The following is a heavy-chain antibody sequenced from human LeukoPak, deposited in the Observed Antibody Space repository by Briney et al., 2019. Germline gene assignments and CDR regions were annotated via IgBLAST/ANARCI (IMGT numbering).Heavy chain of an antibody. V-gene: IGHV4-61*02. CDR2: IYTSGST. D-gene: IGHD3-22*01. Sequence: PSETLSLTCTVSGCSINSGSYYWRWIRQPAGKGLEWIVRIYTSGSTNYNPSLKSRVTISVDTSKNQFSLKLSSVTAADTAVYYCARDLYYYDSSGYYLWGFDIWGQGTMVTVSS. J-gene: IGHJ3*02. CDR3: ARDLYYYDSSGYYLWGFDI. CDR1: GCSINSGSYY.